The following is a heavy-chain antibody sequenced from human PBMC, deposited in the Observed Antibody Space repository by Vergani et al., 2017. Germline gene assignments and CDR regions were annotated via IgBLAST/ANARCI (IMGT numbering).Heavy chain of an antibody. CDR2: IIPILGTA. Sequence: QVQLVQSGAEVKKPGSSVTVSCKASGGTFSSYAISWVRQAPGQGLEWMGRIIPILGTANYAQKFQGRVKITAEEYTSTAYMELSSLRSEDTAVYYCARGQPVDTAMVGEDWFDPWGQGTLVTVSS. J-gene: IGHJ5*02. CDR3: ARGQPVDTAMVGEDWFDP. CDR1: GGTFSSYA. D-gene: IGHD5-18*01. V-gene: IGHV1-69*11.